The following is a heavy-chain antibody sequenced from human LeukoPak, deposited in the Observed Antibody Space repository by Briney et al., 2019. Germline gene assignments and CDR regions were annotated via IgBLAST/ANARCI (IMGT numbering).Heavy chain of an antibody. V-gene: IGHV3-9*01. CDR2: ISWNSGSI. D-gene: IGHD6-19*01. Sequence: GGSLRLSCAASGFTFDDYAMHWVRQAPGKGLEWVSGISWNSGSIGYADSVKGRFTISRDNAKNSLYLQMNSLRAEDTALYYCAKVDGGSGGPFDYWGQGTLVTVSS. J-gene: IGHJ4*02. CDR1: GFTFDDYA. CDR3: AKVDGGSGGPFDY.